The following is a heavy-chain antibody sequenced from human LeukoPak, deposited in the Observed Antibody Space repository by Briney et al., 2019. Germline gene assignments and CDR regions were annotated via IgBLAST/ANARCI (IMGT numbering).Heavy chain of an antibody. CDR2: IYNGGII. V-gene: IGHV4-4*07. J-gene: IGHJ4*02. Sequence: SETLSLTCTVSDDSISRYYWSWIRQPAGKGLEWIGRIYNGGIITYNPSLKSRVTMSIDTSNNQFSLRLRFVTAEDTAVYYCAKSGLNRFDYWGQGTLVTVSS. D-gene: IGHD2-15*01. CDR3: AKSGLNRFDY. CDR1: DDSISRYY.